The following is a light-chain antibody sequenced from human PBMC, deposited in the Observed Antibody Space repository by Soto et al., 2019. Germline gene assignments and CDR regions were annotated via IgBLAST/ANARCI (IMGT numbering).Light chain of an antibody. J-gene: IGKJ1*01. CDR3: QQYNSYSQT. CDR1: QSISSW. Sequence: DIQMTQSPSTLSASVGDIVTITCRASQSISSWLAWYQQKPGKAPKLLIYDASSLESGVPSRFSGSGSGTEFTLTISSLQPDDFATYYCQQYNSYSQTVGQGTKVEIK. CDR2: DAS. V-gene: IGKV1-5*01.